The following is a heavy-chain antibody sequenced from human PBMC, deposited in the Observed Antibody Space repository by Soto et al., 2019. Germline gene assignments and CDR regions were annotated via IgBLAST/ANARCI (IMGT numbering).Heavy chain of an antibody. CDR2: VMPTFGAG. CDR3: AASRGFYEAMDA. D-gene: IGHD3-22*01. Sequence: QVQLVQSGAEVKKPGSSVKVSCTASGGAFRNYAVSWVRQAPGQGLEWMGAVMPTFGAGVYAQKFQGRLTISAAESTNTAYLNVSSLTFEDAAICCCAASRGFYEAMDAWGQGTTLTVSS. CDR1: GGAFRNYA. J-gene: IGHJ6*02. V-gene: IGHV1-69*01.